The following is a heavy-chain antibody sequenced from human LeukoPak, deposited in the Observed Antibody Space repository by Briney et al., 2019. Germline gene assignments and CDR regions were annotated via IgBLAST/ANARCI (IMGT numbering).Heavy chain of an antibody. D-gene: IGHD2-2*01. V-gene: IGHV4-34*01. J-gene: IGHJ6*02. Sequence: PSETLSLTCAVYGGSFSGYYWSWIRQPPGKGLEWIGEINHSGSTNYNPSLKSRVTISVDTSKNQFSLKLSSVTAADTAVYYCARQKIVVVPAAITFVRYYYYYGMDVWGQGTTVTVSS. CDR3: ARQKIVVVPAAITFVRYYYYYGMDV. CDR2: INHSGST. CDR1: GGSFSGYY.